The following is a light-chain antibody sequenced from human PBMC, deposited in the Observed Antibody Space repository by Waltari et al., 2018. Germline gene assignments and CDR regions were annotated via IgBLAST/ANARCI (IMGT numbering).Light chain of an antibody. J-gene: IGLJ3*02. Sequence: QSVLTQPPSVSAAPGQKVTISCSGGGPNIGSNSVSWFRQVPGTAPRLLIYENTKRPSGIPGRFSGSKSVTSATLGITGLQAGDEADYYCAAWDTSLSVVVFGGGTSLTVL. CDR2: ENT. CDR3: AAWDTSLSVVV. CDR1: GPNIGSNS. V-gene: IGLV1-51*02.